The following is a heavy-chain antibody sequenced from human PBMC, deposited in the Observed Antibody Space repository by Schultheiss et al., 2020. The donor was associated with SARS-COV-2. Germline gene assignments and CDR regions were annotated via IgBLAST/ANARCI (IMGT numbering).Heavy chain of an antibody. CDR1: GGSFSGYY. CDR3: ARGRLIVGATRRNYFDY. CDR2: SHCTGSA. J-gene: IGHJ4*02. D-gene: IGHD1-26*01. Sequence: SETLSLTCAVYGGSFSGYYWSWLRQPPGTGLKWIGESHCTGSANCNPSLKSRVSISLGTSKNQFSLKLSSVTAADTAVYYCARGRLIVGATRRNYFDYWGQGTLVTVSS. V-gene: IGHV4-34*01.